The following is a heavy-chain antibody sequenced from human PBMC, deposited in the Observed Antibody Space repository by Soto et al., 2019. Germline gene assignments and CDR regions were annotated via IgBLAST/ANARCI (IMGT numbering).Heavy chain of an antibody. V-gene: IGHV3-9*01. D-gene: IGHD5-12*01. Sequence: GGSLRLSCAASGFTFDDYAMHWVRQAPGKGLEWVSGISWNSGSIGYADSVKGRFTISRDNAKNSLYLQMNSLRAEDTALYYCAKDIGMATIDAFDIWGKGTMVTV. CDR2: ISWNSGSI. J-gene: IGHJ3*02. CDR3: AKDIGMATIDAFDI. CDR1: GFTFDDYA.